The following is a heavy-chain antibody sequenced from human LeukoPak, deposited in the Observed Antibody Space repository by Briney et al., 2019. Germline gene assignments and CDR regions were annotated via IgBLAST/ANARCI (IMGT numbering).Heavy chain of an antibody. CDR3: ARIPSVVAASTPWYFDY. CDR1: GYSFTSYW. CDR2: IYPGDSDT. Sequence: NLGESLKISCKGSGYSFTSYWIGWVRQMPGKGLEWMGIIYPGDSDTRYSPSFQGQVTTSADKSISTAYLQWSSLKASDTAMYYCARIPSVVAASTPWYFDYWGQGTLVTVSS. V-gene: IGHV5-51*01. D-gene: IGHD2-15*01. J-gene: IGHJ4*02.